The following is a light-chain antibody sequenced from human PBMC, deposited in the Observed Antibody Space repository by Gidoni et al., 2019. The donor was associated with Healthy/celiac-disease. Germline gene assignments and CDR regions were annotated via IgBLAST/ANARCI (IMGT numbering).Light chain of an antibody. CDR1: QRLLHSNGFHY. CDR2: LGS. CDR3: MQAIQTPLT. V-gene: IGKV2-28*01. Sequence: DIAMTPSLLSLPFTPGEPASISCRSSQRLLHSNGFHYLDWLLHKPGRSPQHLLYLGSNRASGVPDRFSSSGSGRDFTLKISRVKAEDVGVYYCMQAIQTPLTFGPGTKVDI. J-gene: IGKJ3*01.